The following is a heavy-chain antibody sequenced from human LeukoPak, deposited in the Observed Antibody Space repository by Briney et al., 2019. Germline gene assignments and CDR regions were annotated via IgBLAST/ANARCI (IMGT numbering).Heavy chain of an antibody. Sequence: SETLSLTCTVSGGSISSYYWSWIRQPPGKGLEWIGEINHSGSTNYNPSLKSRVTISVDTSKNQFSLKLSSVTAADTAVYYCARGELWLVYWGQGTLVTVSS. D-gene: IGHD5-18*01. J-gene: IGHJ4*02. CDR1: GGSISSYY. CDR2: INHSGST. CDR3: ARGELWLVY. V-gene: IGHV4-34*01.